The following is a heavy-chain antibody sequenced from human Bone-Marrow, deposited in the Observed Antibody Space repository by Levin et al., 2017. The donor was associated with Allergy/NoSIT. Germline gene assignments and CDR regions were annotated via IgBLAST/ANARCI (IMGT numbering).Heavy chain of an antibody. CDR1: GFSFDDYA. CDR3: VKDMFKGSADAGLPSDAFEI. D-gene: IGHD2-8*01. V-gene: IGHV3-9*01. CDR2: LSGSSDYI. Sequence: QSGESLKISCVASGFSFDDYAMHWVRQVPGKGLEWVSGLSGSSDYIGYADSVKGRFTISRDNVKNSLYLHMNSLRAEDTALYYCVKDMFKGSADAGLPSDAFEIWGQGTLVTVSS. J-gene: IGHJ3*02.